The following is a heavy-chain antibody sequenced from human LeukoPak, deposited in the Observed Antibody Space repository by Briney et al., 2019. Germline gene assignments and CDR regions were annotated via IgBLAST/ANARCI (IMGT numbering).Heavy chain of an antibody. J-gene: IGHJ4*02. V-gene: IGHV4-59*08. CDR1: GFAFSSQA. CDR2: IYYSGST. Sequence: GSLRLSCAASGFAFSSQAMGWVRQAPGKGLEWIGFIYYSGSTNYNPSLKSRVTISVDTSKNQFSLKLSSVSAADTAVYYCAGYATTVTTNDYWGQGTLVTVSS. D-gene: IGHD4-17*01. CDR3: AGYATTVTTNDY.